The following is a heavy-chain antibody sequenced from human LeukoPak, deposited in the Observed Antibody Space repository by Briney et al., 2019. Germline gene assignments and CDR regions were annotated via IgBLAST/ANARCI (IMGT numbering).Heavy chain of an antibody. CDR2: IYHSGST. D-gene: IGHD3-16*02. CDR1: GGSISSSNW. CDR3: ARAGYYDYVWGSYRYGGYFDY. V-gene: IGHV4-4*02. Sequence: SGTLSLTCAVSGGSISSSNWWSWVRPPPGKGLEWIGEIYHSGSTNYNPSLKSRVTISVDKSKNQFSLKLSSVTAADTAVYYCARAGYYDYVWGSYRYGGYFDYWGQGTLVTVSS. J-gene: IGHJ4*02.